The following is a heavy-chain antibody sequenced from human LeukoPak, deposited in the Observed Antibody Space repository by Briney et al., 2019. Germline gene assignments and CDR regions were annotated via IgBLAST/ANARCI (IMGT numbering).Heavy chain of an antibody. CDR2: INPNSGDT. V-gene: IGHV1-2*02. Sequence: ASVKVSCKTSGHTFTAYYMHWVRQAPGQGPEWMGWINPNSGDTHYARKFHGRVTMTRDTSISTAYMDLSSLTSDDTAIYYCARDRGTNVVLDHWGQGTLVTVSS. CDR1: GHTFTAYY. D-gene: IGHD1-14*01. CDR3: ARDRGTNVVLDH. J-gene: IGHJ4*02.